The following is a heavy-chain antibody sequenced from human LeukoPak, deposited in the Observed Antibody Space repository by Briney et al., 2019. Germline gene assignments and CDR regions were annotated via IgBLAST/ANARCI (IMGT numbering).Heavy chain of an antibody. CDR3: ARGHDYYRSGRQSWFDP. D-gene: IGHD3-10*01. Sequence: SETLSLTCTVSGGSISSYYWTWMRQSPGKGLEWIGYLYNNGITNYSPSLKSRVSISVDTPKSQFSLRLSSVTAADTAVYYCARGHDYYRSGRQSWFDPWGQGTLVTVSS. CDR1: GGSISSYY. J-gene: IGHJ5*02. V-gene: IGHV4-59*01. CDR2: LYNNGIT.